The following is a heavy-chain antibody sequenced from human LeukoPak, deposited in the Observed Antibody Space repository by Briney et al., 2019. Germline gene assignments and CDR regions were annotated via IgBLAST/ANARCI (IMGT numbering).Heavy chain of an antibody. V-gene: IGHV4-34*01. CDR3: AGHFDYGDYGLRYFDL. CDR1: GGSFSSYY. D-gene: IGHD4-17*01. Sequence: ETLSLTCAVYGGSFSSYYWSWIRQPPGKGLEWIGEINHSGSTNYNPSLKSRVTISVDTSKNQFSLKLSSVTAADTAVYYCAGHFDYGDYGLRYFDLWGRGTLVTVSS. CDR2: INHSGST. J-gene: IGHJ2*01.